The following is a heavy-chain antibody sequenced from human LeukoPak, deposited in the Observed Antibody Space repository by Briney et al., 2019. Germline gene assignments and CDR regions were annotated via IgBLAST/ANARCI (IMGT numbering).Heavy chain of an antibody. Sequence: HPGGSLRLSCAASGFTFSSYAMHWVRQAPGKGLEWVAVISYDGSNKYYADSVKGRFSISRDSSKNTLYLQMNSLRVEDTAVYYCAKYAPPTTALTRFFDDWGQGTLVTVSS. J-gene: IGHJ4*02. D-gene: IGHD4-17*01. CDR3: AKYAPPTTALTRFFDD. V-gene: IGHV3-30-3*02. CDR2: ISYDGSNK. CDR1: GFTFSSYA.